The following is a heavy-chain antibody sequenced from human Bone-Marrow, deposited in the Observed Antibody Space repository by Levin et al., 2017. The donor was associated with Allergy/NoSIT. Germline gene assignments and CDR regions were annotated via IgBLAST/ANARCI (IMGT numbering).Heavy chain of an antibody. CDR2: IYTSGST. J-gene: IGHJ6*02. CDR3: ASLSAGPDTPMDMDV. Sequence: SETLSLTCTVSGGSISSYYWSWIRQPAGKGLEWIGRIYTSGSTNYNPSLKSRVTMSVDTSKNQFSLKLSSVTAADTAVYYCASLSAGPDTPMDMDVWGQGTTVTVSS. CDR1: GGSISSYY. V-gene: IGHV4-4*07. D-gene: IGHD6-19*01.